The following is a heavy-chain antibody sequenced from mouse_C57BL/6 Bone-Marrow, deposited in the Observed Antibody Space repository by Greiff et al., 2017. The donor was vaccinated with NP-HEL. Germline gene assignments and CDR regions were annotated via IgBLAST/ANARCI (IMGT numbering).Heavy chain of an antibody. CDR3: ARKEGESPYDKGYFDG. V-gene: IGHV1-62-2*01. D-gene: IGHD2-3*01. Sequence: QVQLQQSGAELVKPGASVKLSCKASGYTFTEYTIHWVKQRSGQGLEWIGWFYPGSGSIKYNEKFKDKATLTADKSSSTAYMELSRLTSEDSAVYFCARKEGESPYDKGYFDGGGTGTTVTVSS. J-gene: IGHJ1*03. CDR2: FYPGSGSI. CDR1: GYTFTEYT.